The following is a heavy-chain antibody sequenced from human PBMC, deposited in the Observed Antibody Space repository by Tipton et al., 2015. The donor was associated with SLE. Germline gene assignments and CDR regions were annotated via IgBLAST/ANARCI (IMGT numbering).Heavy chain of an antibody. J-gene: IGHJ4*02. Sequence: QSGPEVKKPGSSVKVSCKASGGTFSSYTISWVRQAPGQGLEWMGRIIPILGIANYAQKFQGRVTITADKSTSTAYMELSSLRSEDTAVYYCARSKYSYGVDYWGQGTLVTVSS. CDR2: IIPILGIA. V-gene: IGHV1-69*02. CDR1: GGTFSSYT. CDR3: ARSKYSYGVDY. D-gene: IGHD5-18*01.